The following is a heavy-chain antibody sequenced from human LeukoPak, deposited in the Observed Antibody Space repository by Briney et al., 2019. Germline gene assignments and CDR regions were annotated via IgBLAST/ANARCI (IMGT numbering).Heavy chain of an antibody. V-gene: IGHV1-18*01. J-gene: IGHJ6*02. CDR3: AREGGYSYGLYGDYYGMDV. D-gene: IGHD5-18*01. Sequence: ASVKVSCKASGYTFTSYGISWVRQAPGQGLEWMGWISAYNGNTNYAQKLQGRVTMTTDTSTSTAYMELRGLRSDDTAVYYCAREGGYSYGLYGDYYGMDVWGQGTTVTVSS. CDR1: GYTFTSYG. CDR2: ISAYNGNT.